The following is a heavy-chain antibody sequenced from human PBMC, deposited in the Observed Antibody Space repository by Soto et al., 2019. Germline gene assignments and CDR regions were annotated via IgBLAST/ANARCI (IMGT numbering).Heavy chain of an antibody. CDR3: AREYSSSWYGGAFDI. CDR1: GGTFISYT. V-gene: IGHV1-69*08. Sequence: QVQLVQSGAEVKKPGSSVKVSCKASGGTFISYTISWVRQAPGQGLEWMGRIIPILGIANYAQKFQGRVTITADKSTSTAYMELSSLRSEDTAVYYCAREYSSSWYGGAFDIWGQGTMVTVSS. J-gene: IGHJ3*02. D-gene: IGHD6-13*01. CDR2: IIPILGIA.